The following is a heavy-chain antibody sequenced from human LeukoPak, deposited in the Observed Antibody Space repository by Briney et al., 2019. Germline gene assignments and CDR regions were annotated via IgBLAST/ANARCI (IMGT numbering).Heavy chain of an antibody. D-gene: IGHD3-3*01. J-gene: IGHJ4*02. CDR3: ARPYYDFWSGYTPFDY. V-gene: IGHV1-18*01. Sequence: ASVKVSCKASGYTFTSHGISWVRQAPGQGLEWMGWISTYNGNTNYAQKLQGRVSMTTDTSTSTAYMELRSLRSDDTAVYYCARPYYDFWSGYTPFDYWGQGTLVTVSS. CDR2: ISTYNGNT. CDR1: GYTFTSHG.